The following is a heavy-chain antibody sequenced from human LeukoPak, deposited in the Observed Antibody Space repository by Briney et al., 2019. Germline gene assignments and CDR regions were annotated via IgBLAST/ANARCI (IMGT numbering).Heavy chain of an antibody. D-gene: IGHD4-23*01. CDR2: MNPDSGGT. CDR3: AVSGNGTFDY. CDR1: GYTFTGYY. Sequence: GASVKVSCKASGYTFTGYYIHWVRQAPGQGLEWMGWMNPDSGGTNYAQRVQGRVTMTRDTSISTAYMELSRLRSDNTPVYYCAVSGNGTFDYWGQGPLVTVSS. V-gene: IGHV1-2*02. J-gene: IGHJ4*02.